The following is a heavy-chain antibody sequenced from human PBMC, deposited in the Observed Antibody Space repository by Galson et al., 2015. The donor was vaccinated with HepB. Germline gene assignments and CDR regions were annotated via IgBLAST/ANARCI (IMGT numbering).Heavy chain of an antibody. CDR1: GFTFSDYY. CDR3: ARDRRGTLSWVFDN. Sequence: SLRLSCAASGFTFSDYYMSWIRQTPGKGLEWVSYISVRSDFTNYADSVKGRFTVSRDNAKNSLFLHMNSLRAEDTAVYYCARDRRGTLSWVFDNWGQGTLVTVSS. CDR2: ISVRSDFT. J-gene: IGHJ4*02. V-gene: IGHV3-11*05. D-gene: IGHD3-16*01.